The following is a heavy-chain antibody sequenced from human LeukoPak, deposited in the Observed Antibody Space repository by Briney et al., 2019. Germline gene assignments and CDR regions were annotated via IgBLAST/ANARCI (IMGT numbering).Heavy chain of an antibody. Sequence: PGGSLRLSCAASGFTLSSYAMSWVRQAPGKGLEWVSGISDSGGSVYYADSVKGRLTISRDNSKNTVYLQMSGLRAEDTAVYYCARTIDYYGAGSTRGYFADWGQGTLVTVSS. CDR2: ISDSGGSV. V-gene: IGHV3-23*01. D-gene: IGHD3-10*01. CDR1: GFTLSSYA. CDR3: ARTIDYYGAGSTRGYFAD. J-gene: IGHJ4*02.